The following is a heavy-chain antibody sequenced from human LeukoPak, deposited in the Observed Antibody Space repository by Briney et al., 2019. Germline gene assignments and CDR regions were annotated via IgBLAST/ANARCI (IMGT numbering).Heavy chain of an antibody. CDR2: IYTSGST. J-gene: IGHJ5*02. D-gene: IGHD6-13*01. V-gene: IGHV4-4*07. CDR3: ARDLAAAGKPDWFDP. CDR1: GVSMSGYY. Sequence: SETLSLTCTVSGVSMSGYYWSWIRQPAGKGLEWIGRIYTSGSTNYNPSLKSRVTISVDTSKNQFSLKLSSVTAADTAVYYCARDLAAAGKPDWFDPWGQGTLVTVSS.